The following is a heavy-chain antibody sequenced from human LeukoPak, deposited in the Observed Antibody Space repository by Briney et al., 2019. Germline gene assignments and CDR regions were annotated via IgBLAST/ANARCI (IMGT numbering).Heavy chain of an antibody. CDR3: ARDPGDFWSGYTDNFDY. CDR1: GFTFSSYW. D-gene: IGHD3-3*01. CDR2: INSDGSST. J-gene: IGHJ4*02. Sequence: PGGSLRLSCAASGFTFSSYWMHWVRQAPGKGLVWVSRINSDGSSTSYADSVKGRFTISRDNAKNTLHLQMNSLRAEDTAVYYCARDPGDFWSGYTDNFDYWGQGTLVTVSS. V-gene: IGHV3-74*01.